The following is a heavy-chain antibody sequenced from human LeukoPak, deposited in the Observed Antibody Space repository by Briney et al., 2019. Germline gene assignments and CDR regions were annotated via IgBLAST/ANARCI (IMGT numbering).Heavy chain of an antibody. CDR1: GGSISSGGYY. V-gene: IGHV4-31*03. CDR2: IYYSGST. CDR3: ARVVGDIVVVPAAADAFDI. Sequence: PSETLSLTCTVSGGSISSGGYYWRWIRQHPGKGLEWIAYIYYSGSTYYNPSLKSRVTISVDTSKNQFSLKLSSVTAADTAVYYCARVVGDIVVVPAAADAFDIWGQGTMVTVSS. D-gene: IGHD2-2*01. J-gene: IGHJ3*02.